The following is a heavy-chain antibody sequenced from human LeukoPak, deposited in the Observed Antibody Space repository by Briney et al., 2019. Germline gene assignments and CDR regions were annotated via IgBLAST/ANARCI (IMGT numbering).Heavy chain of an antibody. CDR1: GFNFDDYG. V-gene: IGHV3-20*04. Sequence: GGSLRLSCAASGFNFDDYGMSWVRQAPGKGLEWVSGVNWNGGSTDYADSVKGRFTISRDNAKNSLYLQMNSLRAEDTAVYYCARGGGDTWNPQDYWGQGTLVTVSS. CDR3: ARGGGDTWNPQDY. CDR2: VNWNGGST. J-gene: IGHJ4*02. D-gene: IGHD2-21*01.